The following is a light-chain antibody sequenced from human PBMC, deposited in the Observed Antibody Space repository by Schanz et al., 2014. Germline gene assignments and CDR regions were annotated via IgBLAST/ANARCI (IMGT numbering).Light chain of an antibody. J-gene: IGLJ2*01. CDR1: SSDVGSYNL. CDR2: EGT. V-gene: IGLV2-23*01. CDR3: CSYAGSFVV. Sequence: QSALTQPASVSGSPGQSITISCTGTSSDVGSYNLVSWYQQHPDKAPKLIIYEGTKRPSGVSNRFSGSKSGNTASLTISGLQAEDEADYYCCSYAGSFVVFGGGTKLTVL.